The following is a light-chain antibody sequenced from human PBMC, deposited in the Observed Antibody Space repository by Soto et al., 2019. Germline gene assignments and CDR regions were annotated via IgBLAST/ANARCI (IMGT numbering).Light chain of an antibody. J-gene: IGKJ1*01. CDR2: GAS. Sequence: EIVMAQSPATLSGSPGERASLSCRASQSVSSNLAWYQQKPGQAPRLLIFGASTRATGIPARFSGSGSGTVFALTISSLQSEDFAVYYCQQYHNWRTFGQGTKVDIK. CDR3: QQYHNWRT. CDR1: QSVSSN. V-gene: IGKV3-15*01.